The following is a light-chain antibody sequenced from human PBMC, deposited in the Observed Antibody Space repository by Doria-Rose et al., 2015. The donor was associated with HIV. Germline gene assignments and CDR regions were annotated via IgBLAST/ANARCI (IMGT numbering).Light chain of an antibody. V-gene: IGKV1-8*01. CDR2: AAS. J-gene: IGKJ5*01. CDR1: QGISSY. Sequence: TPSPSSLSASTGDRVTITCRASQGISSYLAWYQQKPGKAPNLLIYAASTLQSGVPSRFSGSGSGTDFTLTISCLQSEDFATYYCQQYYSYPLITFGQGTRLEIK. CDR3: QQYYSYPLIT.